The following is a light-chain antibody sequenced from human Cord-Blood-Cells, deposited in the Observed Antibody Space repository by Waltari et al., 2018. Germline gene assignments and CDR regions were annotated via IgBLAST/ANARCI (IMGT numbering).Light chain of an antibody. J-gene: IGKJ1*01. CDR1: QSISSY. Sequence: DIQMTQSPSSLSASVGDRVTITCRASQSISSYLNWYQQKPGKAPKLLIYAAYRLQSGVPSRFSGSGSWTDFTLTISSLQPEDFATYYCQQSYSTPRTFGQGTKVEIK. V-gene: IGKV1-39*01. CDR3: QQSYSTPRT. CDR2: AAY.